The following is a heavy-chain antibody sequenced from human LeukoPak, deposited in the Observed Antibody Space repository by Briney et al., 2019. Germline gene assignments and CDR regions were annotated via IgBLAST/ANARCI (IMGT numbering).Heavy chain of an antibody. D-gene: IGHD1-26*01. CDR3: ARDVRVGAPD. CDR1: GFTFSSYS. Sequence: GGSLRLSCAASGFTFSSYSMNWVRQAPGKGLEWVASISSSSSYIYYADSVKGRLTISRDNAKNSLYLQMNSLRAEDTAVYYCARDVRVGAPDWGQGTLVTVSS. J-gene: IGHJ4*02. CDR2: ISSSSSYI. V-gene: IGHV3-21*01.